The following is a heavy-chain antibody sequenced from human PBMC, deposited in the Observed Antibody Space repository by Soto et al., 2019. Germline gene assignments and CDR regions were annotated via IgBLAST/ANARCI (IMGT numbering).Heavy chain of an antibody. J-gene: IGHJ6*02. D-gene: IGHD3-3*01. CDR2: ITWNGGNT. CDR3: ARETLSFGSALDV. Sequence: GGSLRLSCAASGFRFDDYNIHWVRQAPGRGLEWVSLITWNGGNTYYADSVKGRFTISRDGTTESVSLQMTSLKREDTGLYYCARETLSFGSALDVWGQGTMVTVSS. V-gene: IGHV3-43*01. CDR1: GFRFDDYN.